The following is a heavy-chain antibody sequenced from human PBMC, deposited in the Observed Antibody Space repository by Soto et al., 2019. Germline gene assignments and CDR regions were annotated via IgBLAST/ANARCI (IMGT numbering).Heavy chain of an antibody. J-gene: IGHJ4*02. Sequence: PGESLKISCKASGYSFTNYLIGWVRQMPGKGLEWVGIIYPSDSDSRYSPSFQGQVTISADKSISTAYLQWSSLKASDTAIYYCARGGPGGWSNFDHWGQGTLVTVSS. D-gene: IGHD6-19*01. V-gene: IGHV5-51*01. CDR1: GYSFTNYL. CDR3: ARGGPGGWSNFDH. CDR2: IYPSDSDS.